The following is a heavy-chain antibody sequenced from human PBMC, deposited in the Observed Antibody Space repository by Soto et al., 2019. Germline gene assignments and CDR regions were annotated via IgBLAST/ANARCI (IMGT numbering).Heavy chain of an antibody. CDR2: IVVGSGNT. D-gene: IGHD5-12*01. CDR3: AAVAHPYSGYDYNYYYYGMDV. CDR1: GFTFTISA. Sequence: EASVKVSCKASGFTFTISAVQWVRQARGQRLEWIGWIVVGSGNTNYAQKFQERVTITRDMSTSTAYMELSSLRSEDTAVYYCAAVAHPYSGYDYNYYYYGMDVWGQGTTVTVSS. J-gene: IGHJ6*02. V-gene: IGHV1-58*01.